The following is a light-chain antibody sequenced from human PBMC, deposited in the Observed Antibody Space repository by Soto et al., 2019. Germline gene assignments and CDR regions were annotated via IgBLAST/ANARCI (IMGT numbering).Light chain of an antibody. J-gene: IGKJ1*01. V-gene: IGKV1-5*03. CDR3: QHYNSYSEA. Sequence: DIQMTQSPSTLSGSVGERVTITCRASQTSSSWLAWYQQKPGKAPKLLSYKASTLKNGVPSRFSGSGSGTEFTLTISSLQPDDFATYYCQHYNSYSEAFCQGTKVDI. CDR1: QTSSSW. CDR2: KAS.